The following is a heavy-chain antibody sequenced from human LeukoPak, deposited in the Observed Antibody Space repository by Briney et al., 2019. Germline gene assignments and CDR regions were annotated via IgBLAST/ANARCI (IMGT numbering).Heavy chain of an antibody. D-gene: IGHD3-3*01. CDR2: ISGSGGST. J-gene: IGHJ4*02. CDR3: AKGPFWSGYYTLDY. CDR1: GFTFRSTV. Sequence: GGSLRLSCAASGFTFRSTVMTWVRQAPGKGLERVSAISGSGGSTYYADSVKGRFTISRDNSKNTLYLQMNSLRAEDTAVYYCAKGPFWSGYYTLDYWGQGTLVTVSS. V-gene: IGHV3-23*01.